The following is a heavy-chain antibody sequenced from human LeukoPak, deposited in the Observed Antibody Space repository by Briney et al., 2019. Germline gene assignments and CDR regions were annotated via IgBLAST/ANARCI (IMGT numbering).Heavy chain of an antibody. J-gene: IGHJ4*02. D-gene: IGHD5-12*01. CDR1: RYTFTGYY. Sequence: ASVKVSCKASRYTFTGYYLHWVRQAPGQGLEWMGWINPNSGGTNYAQKFQGWVTMTRDTSISTAYMELSRLRSDDTAVYYCARGRGGVATIPVDYWGQGTLVTVSS. V-gene: IGHV1-2*04. CDR3: ARGRGGVATIPVDY. CDR2: INPNSGGT.